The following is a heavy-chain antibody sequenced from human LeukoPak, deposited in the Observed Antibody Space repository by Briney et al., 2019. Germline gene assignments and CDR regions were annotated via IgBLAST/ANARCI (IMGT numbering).Heavy chain of an antibody. J-gene: IGHJ6*03. Sequence: SETLSLTCTVSGGSISSYYWSWIRQPPGKGLEWIGYSGSTNYSPSLKSRVTISVDTSKNQFSLKLSSVTAADTAVYYCARGFYYYYMDVWGKGTTVTVSS. CDR2: SGST. V-gene: IGHV4-59*01. CDR3: ARGFYYYYMDV. D-gene: IGHD3-3*01. CDR1: GGSISSYY.